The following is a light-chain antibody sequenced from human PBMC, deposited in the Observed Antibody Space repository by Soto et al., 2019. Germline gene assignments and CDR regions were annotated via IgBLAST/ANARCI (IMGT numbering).Light chain of an antibody. CDR3: QHYNSYPFT. J-gene: IGKJ3*01. CDR2: GAS. V-gene: IGKV1-16*02. CDR1: QGISNH. Sequence: DIQMTQSPSSLSASVGDRVTITCRASQGISNHLAWFQQKPGKAPKSLIYGASNLQSGVASKFSGSGSGTDFTLTISSLQPEDFATYYFQHYNSYPFTFGPGTKVDIK.